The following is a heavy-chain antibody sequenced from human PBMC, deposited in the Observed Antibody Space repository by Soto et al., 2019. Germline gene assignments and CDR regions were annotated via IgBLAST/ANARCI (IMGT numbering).Heavy chain of an antibody. Sequence: SETLSLTCAVYGGSFSGYYWSWIRQPPGKGLEWIGEINHSGSTNYNPSLKSRVTISVDTSKNQFSLKLSSVTAADTAVYYCARQRTSVVTQAYLDVWGPGSMVTVSS. CDR3: ARQRTSVVTQAYLDV. V-gene: IGHV4-34*01. CDR1: GGSFSGYY. CDR2: INHSGST. D-gene: IGHD6-25*01. J-gene: IGHJ6*02.